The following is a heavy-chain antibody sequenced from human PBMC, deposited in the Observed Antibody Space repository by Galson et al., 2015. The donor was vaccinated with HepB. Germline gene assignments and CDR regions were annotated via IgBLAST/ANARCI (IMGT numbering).Heavy chain of an antibody. CDR2: ISYDGSNK. CDR1: GFTFSSYA. Sequence: SLRLSCAASGFTFSSYAMHWVRQAPGKGLEWVAVISYDGSNKYYADSVKGRFTISRDNSKNTLYLQMNSLRAEDTAVYYCARALGSGSYWFDWGQGTLVTVSS. V-gene: IGHV3-30*04. J-gene: IGHJ4*02. D-gene: IGHD3-10*01. CDR3: ARALGSGSYWFD.